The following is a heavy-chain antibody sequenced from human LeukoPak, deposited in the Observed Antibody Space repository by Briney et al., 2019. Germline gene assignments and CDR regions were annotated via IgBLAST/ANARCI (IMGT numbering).Heavy chain of an antibody. CDR3: AKDSSHGDSDY. CDR1: GFSFSSYS. D-gene: IGHD7-27*01. CDR2: ISSSGNTI. Sequence: GGSLRLSCAASGFSFSSYSMNWVRQAPGKGLEWVSYISSSGNTIYYADSVKGRFTISRDNSKNTLYLQMNSLRAEDTAVYYCAKDSSHGDSDYWGQGTLVTVSS. V-gene: IGHV3-48*01. J-gene: IGHJ4*02.